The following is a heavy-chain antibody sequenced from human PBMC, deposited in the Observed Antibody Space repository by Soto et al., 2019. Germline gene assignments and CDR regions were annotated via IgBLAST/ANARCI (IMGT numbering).Heavy chain of an antibody. CDR1: GYTFTGYY. V-gene: IGHV1-18*04. D-gene: IGHD1-26*01. CDR2: ISAYNGNT. CDR3: ARGVAGSVPFDY. Sequence: GASVKVSCKASGYTFTGYYMHWVRQAPGQGLEWMGWISAYNGNTNYAQKLQGRVTMTTDTSTSTAYMELRSLRSDDTAVYYCARGVAGSVPFDYWGQGTLVTVSS. J-gene: IGHJ4*02.